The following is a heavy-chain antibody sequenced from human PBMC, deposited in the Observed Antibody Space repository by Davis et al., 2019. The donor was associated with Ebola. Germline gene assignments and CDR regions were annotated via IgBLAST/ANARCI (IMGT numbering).Heavy chain of an antibody. CDR3: ARDRYSDGSGYFFEQSH. D-gene: IGHD3-22*01. V-gene: IGHV1-2*02. J-gene: IGHJ4*02. CDR1: GYTFTGYY. Sequence: ASVKVSCKASGYTFTGYYMHWLRQAPGQGLEWMGWINPNDGGTSYAQKFQGRVTMTRDTSISTAYMELSSLRSDDTARYYCARDRYSDGSGYFFEQSHWGQGTLVTVSS. CDR2: INPNDGGT.